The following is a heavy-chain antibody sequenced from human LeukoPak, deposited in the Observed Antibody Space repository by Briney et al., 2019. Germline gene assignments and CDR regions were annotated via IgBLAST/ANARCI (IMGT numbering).Heavy chain of an antibody. Sequence: AGGSLRLSCVASGFTISSYGMSWVRQAPGKGLEWVSVISGSGGNTYYADSVRGRFTISRDNSKNTLYLQMNSLRAEDTAVYYCAKDPAPYYYDSSGYYQNYFDYWGQGTLVTVSS. J-gene: IGHJ4*02. D-gene: IGHD3-22*01. CDR1: GFTISSYG. CDR2: ISGSGGNT. V-gene: IGHV3-23*01. CDR3: AKDPAPYYYDSSGYYQNYFDY.